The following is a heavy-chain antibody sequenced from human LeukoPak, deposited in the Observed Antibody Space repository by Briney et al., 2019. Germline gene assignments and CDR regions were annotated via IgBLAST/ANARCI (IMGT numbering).Heavy chain of an antibody. CDR2: IYSGGST. CDR1: GFTVSSNY. V-gene: IGHV3-53*01. Sequence: GGSLRLSCAASGFTVSSNYMSWVRQAPGKGLEWVSVIYSGGSTYYADSVKGRFTISRDNSKNTLYLQMNSLRAEDTAVYYCARSGGGWYPLIGYWGQGTLVTVSS. J-gene: IGHJ4*02. CDR3: ARSGGGWYPLIGY. D-gene: IGHD6-19*01.